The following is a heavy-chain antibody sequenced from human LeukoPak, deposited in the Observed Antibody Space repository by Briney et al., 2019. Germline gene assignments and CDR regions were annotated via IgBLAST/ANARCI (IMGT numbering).Heavy chain of an antibody. V-gene: IGHV4-34*01. Sequence: SETLSLTCAVYGGSFSGYYWSWIRQPPGKGLEWIGEINHSGSTNYNPSLKSRVTISVDTSMNQFSLKLSSVTAADTAVYYCASLGAARPYYYYYYMDVWGKGTTVTVSS. CDR2: INHSGST. D-gene: IGHD1-26*01. CDR3: ASLGAARPYYYYYYMDV. CDR1: GGSFSGYY. J-gene: IGHJ6*03.